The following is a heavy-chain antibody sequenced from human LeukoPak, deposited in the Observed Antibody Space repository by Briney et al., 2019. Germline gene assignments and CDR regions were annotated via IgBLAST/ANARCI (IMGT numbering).Heavy chain of an antibody. CDR1: GGTFSSYA. V-gene: IGHV1-69*05. D-gene: IGHD1-26*01. Sequence: ASVKVSCKASGGTFSSYAISWVRQAPGQGLEWMGGISPIFGTANYAQKFQGRVTITTDESTSTAYMELSSLRSEDTAVYYCARVGGSSTGGDWFDPWGQGTLVTVSS. J-gene: IGHJ5*02. CDR3: ARVGGSSTGGDWFDP. CDR2: ISPIFGTA.